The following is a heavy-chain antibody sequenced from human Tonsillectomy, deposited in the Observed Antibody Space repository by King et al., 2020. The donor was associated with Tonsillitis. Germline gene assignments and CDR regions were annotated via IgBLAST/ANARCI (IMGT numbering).Heavy chain of an antibody. Sequence: VQLVESGGGLVKPGGSLRLSCAASGFTFSSYSMNWVRQAPGKGLEWVSSISSSSSYIFYADSVKGRFTISRDNAKNSLCLQMNSLRAEDTAVYYCASGGSPGGWYLDYWGQGTLVTVSS. D-gene: IGHD6-19*01. J-gene: IGHJ4*02. CDR1: GFTFSSYS. CDR2: ISSSSSYI. V-gene: IGHV3-21*01. CDR3: ASGGSPGGWYLDY.